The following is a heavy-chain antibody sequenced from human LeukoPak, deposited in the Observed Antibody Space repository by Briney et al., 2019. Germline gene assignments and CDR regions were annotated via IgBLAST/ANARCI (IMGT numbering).Heavy chain of an antibody. CDR1: GFTFDDYA. CDR2: ISWNSGSI. Sequence: GRSLRLSCAASGFTFDDYAMHWVRQAPGKGLEWVSGISWNSGSIGYADSVKGRFTISRDNAKNSLYLQMNSLRAEDTALYYRAKGRTAVAGTLSDYWGQGTLVTVSS. D-gene: IGHD6-19*01. CDR3: AKGRTAVAGTLSDY. V-gene: IGHV3-9*01. J-gene: IGHJ4*02.